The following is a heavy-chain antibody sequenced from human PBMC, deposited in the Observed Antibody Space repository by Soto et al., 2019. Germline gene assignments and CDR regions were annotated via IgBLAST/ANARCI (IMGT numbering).Heavy chain of an antibody. CDR2: FDPEDGET. V-gene: IGHV1-24*01. J-gene: IGHJ3*02. Sequence: ASVKVSCKVSGYTLTELSMHWVRQAPGKGLEWRGGFDPEDGETIYSQKFQGRVTMTEDTSTDTAYMELSSLRSEDTAVYYCATARWELLSDAFDIWGQGTMVTVSS. CDR1: GYTLTELS. CDR3: ATARWELLSDAFDI. D-gene: IGHD1-26*01.